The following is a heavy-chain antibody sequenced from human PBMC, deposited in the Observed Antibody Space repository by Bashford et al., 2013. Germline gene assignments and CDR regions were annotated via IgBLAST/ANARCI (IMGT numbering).Heavy chain of an antibody. V-gene: IGHV4-61*01. CDR1: GDSVTSGRYF. D-gene: IGHD2-21*01. Sequence: SETLSLTCSVVGDSVTSGRYFLSWIRQPPGKGLEWIGYIHYSGSTNYNPSLKSRVSISLDTSKNQFSLKLSSVTAADTAVYYCATYYCESRCYHFDYWGQGILVTVSS. CDR3: ATYYCESRCYHFDY. CDR2: IHYSGST. J-gene: IGHJ4*02.